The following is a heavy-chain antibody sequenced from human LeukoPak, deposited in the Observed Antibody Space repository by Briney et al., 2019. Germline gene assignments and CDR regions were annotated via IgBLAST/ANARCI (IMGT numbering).Heavy chain of an antibody. CDR1: GFTFSSYA. CDR3: AKDNEVVPAAIDY. V-gene: IGHV3-23*01. CDR2: TSGSGGST. Sequence: GSLRLSCAASGFTFSSYAMSWVRQAPGKGLEWVSATSGSGGSTYYADSVKGQFTISRDNSKNTLYLQMNSLRAEDTAVYYCAKDNEVVPAAIDYWGQGTLVTVSS. D-gene: IGHD2-2*01. J-gene: IGHJ4*02.